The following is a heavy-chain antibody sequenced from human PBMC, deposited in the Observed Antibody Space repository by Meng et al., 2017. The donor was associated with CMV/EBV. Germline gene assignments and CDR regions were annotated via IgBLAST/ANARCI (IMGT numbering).Heavy chain of an antibody. V-gene: IGHV3-74*03. J-gene: IGHJ5*01. D-gene: IGHD1-14*01. Sequence: VASGAVFVRPGGSLRLSCSDSGFTLRDYWMHWVRQAPGEGPVWVSRIDTDGTVTSYAESVRGRFTISRDNSKNTLYLQMNDLRAGDSGVYYCVRDLVGNRDSWGHGTLVTVSS. CDR1: GFTLRDYW. CDR2: IDTDGTVT. CDR3: VRDLVGNRDS.